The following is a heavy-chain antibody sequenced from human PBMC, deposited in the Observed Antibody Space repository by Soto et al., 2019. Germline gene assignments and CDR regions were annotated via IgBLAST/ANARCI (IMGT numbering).Heavy chain of an antibody. V-gene: IGHV3-30*18. Sequence: QVQLVESGGGVAQPGRSLRLSCAASGFTFSNYGMHWVRQAPGKGLEWVGVISDDGSNQYYADSVEGRITISRDNSKNTLYLQMISLRAEDSAVYYCAKDGNIYSSGWYAPSLDYWGQGTLVTVSS. CDR2: ISDDGSNQ. CDR3: AKDGNIYSSGWYAPSLDY. J-gene: IGHJ4*02. CDR1: GFTFSNYG. D-gene: IGHD6-19*01.